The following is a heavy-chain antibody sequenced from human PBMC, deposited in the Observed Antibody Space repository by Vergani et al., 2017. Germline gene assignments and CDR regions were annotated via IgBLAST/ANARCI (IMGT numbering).Heavy chain of an antibody. Sequence: QVQLQQWGAGLLKPSETLSLTCAVYGGSFSGYYWSWIRQPPGKGLEWIGEINHSGSTNYNPSLKSRVTISVDTSKNQLSLKLSSVTAADTAVYYCARDPLYYYDSSGYYGRPFDYWGQGTLVTVSS. V-gene: IGHV4-34*01. CDR2: INHSGST. D-gene: IGHD3-22*01. CDR1: GGSFSGYY. CDR3: ARDPLYYYDSSGYYGRPFDY. J-gene: IGHJ4*02.